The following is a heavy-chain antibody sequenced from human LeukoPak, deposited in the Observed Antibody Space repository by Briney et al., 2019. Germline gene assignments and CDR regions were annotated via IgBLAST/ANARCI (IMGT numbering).Heavy chain of an antibody. Sequence: ASVKVSCKASGGTFGSYAISWVRQAPGQGLEWMGGIIPIFGTANYAQKFQGRVTMTRDTSTSTVYMELSSLRSEDTAVYYCARDPLPYSGSYYVDYWGQGTLVTVSS. CDR3: ARDPLPYSGSYYVDY. V-gene: IGHV1-69*05. CDR2: IIPIFGTA. D-gene: IGHD1-26*01. J-gene: IGHJ4*02. CDR1: GGTFGSYA.